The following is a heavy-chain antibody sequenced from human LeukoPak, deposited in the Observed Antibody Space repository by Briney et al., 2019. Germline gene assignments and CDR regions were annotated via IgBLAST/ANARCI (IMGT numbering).Heavy chain of an antibody. Sequence: PSETLSLTCAVYGASFIGYYWSWIRQPPGRWLEWIGEINHSGRTNYNPSLKSRVTISVDTSKNQFSLKLTSGTAADTPVFYCARNRRAILLWFGEYMYVWGKGTTVTVSS. D-gene: IGHD3-10*01. CDR1: GASFIGYY. J-gene: IGHJ6*03. V-gene: IGHV4-34*01. CDR3: ARNRRAILLWFGEYMYV. CDR2: INHSGRT.